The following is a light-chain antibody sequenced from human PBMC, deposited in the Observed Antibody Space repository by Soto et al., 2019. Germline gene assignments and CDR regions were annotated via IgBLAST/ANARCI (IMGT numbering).Light chain of an antibody. CDR2: GNS. J-gene: IGLJ2*01. V-gene: IGLV1-40*01. CDR1: SSNIGAGYD. CDR3: QSYDSSLSVV. Sequence: QSVLTQPPSVSGAPGQRVTISCTGSSSNIGAGYDVHWYQQLPRTAPKILIYGNSNRPSGVPDRFSGSKSGTSASLAITGLQAEDEADYYCQSYDSSLSVVFGGGTKLTVL.